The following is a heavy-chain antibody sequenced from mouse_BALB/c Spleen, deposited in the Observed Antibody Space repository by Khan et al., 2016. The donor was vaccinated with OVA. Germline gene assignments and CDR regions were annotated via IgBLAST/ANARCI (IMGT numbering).Heavy chain of an antibody. V-gene: IGHV1-62-2*01. D-gene: IGHD2-3*01. CDR3: ARHVDGNAGYYDYAMDY. CDR1: GYTFTENI. J-gene: IGHJ4*01. Sequence: QVQLQQSGAELVKPGASVKLSCKATGYTFTENIIHWVKQRSGQGLEWIGWFYPGSGTIKYNEKFKDKATLTADKSSSTVYMELSRLTSEDSAVYFCARHVDGNAGYYDYAMDYWGQGTSVTVSS. CDR2: FYPGSGTI.